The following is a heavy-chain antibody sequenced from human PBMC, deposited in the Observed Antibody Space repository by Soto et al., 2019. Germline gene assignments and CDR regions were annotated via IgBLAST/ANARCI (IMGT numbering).Heavy chain of an antibody. Sequence: PGGSLRLSCAASGFTFSGSAMHWVRQASGKGLEWVGRIRSKANSYATAYAASVKGRFTISRDDSKNTAYLQMNSLKTEDTAVYYCTSLPPYDSSGHRKTPYGMDVWGQGTTVTVSS. V-gene: IGHV3-73*01. J-gene: IGHJ6*02. CDR3: TSLPPYDSSGHRKTPYGMDV. CDR1: GFTFSGSA. D-gene: IGHD3-22*01. CDR2: IRSKANSYAT.